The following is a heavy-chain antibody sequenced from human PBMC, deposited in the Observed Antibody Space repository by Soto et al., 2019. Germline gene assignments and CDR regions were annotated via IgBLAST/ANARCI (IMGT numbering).Heavy chain of an antibody. J-gene: IGHJ5*02. D-gene: IGHD2-15*01. CDR1: GGSISIYY. CDR3: ARDQIGGLTGWFDP. Sequence: SETLSLTCTVSGGSISIYYWSWIRQPPGKGLEWIGYIYYSGSTNYNPSLKSRVTISVDTSKNQFSLKLSSVTAADTAVYYCARDQIGGLTGWFDPWGQGTLVTVSS. CDR2: IYYSGST. V-gene: IGHV4-59*01.